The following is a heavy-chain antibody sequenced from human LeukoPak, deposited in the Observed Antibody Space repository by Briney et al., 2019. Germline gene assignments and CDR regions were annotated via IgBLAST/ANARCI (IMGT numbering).Heavy chain of an antibody. CDR3: ARIDSSSSSINY. Sequence: GGSLRLSCAASGFTVSSNYMSWVRQAPGKGLEWVSVIYSGGSTYYADSVKGRFTISRDNAKNSLYLQMKSLRAEDTAVYYCARIDSSSSSINYWGQGTLVTVSS. J-gene: IGHJ4*02. V-gene: IGHV3-66*01. CDR1: GFTVSSNY. D-gene: IGHD6-6*01. CDR2: IYSGGST.